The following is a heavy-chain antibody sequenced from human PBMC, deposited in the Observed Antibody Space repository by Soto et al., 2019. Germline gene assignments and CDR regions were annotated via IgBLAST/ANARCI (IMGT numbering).Heavy chain of an antibody. J-gene: IGHJ3*02. CDR1: GFTFSSYA. CDR3: ANLWWGCRSTSCYAFDI. V-gene: IGHV3-23*01. D-gene: IGHD2-2*01. CDR2: ISGSGGST. Sequence: GGSLRLSCAASGFTFSSYAMSWVRQAPGKGLEWVSAISGSGGSTYYADSVKGRFTISRDNSKNTLYLQMNSLRAEDTAVYYCANLWWGCRSTSCYAFDIWGQGTMVTVSS.